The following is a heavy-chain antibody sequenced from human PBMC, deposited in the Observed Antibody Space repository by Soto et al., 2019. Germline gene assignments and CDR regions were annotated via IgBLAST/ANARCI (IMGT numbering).Heavy chain of an antibody. V-gene: IGHV3-23*01. D-gene: IGHD3-22*01. CDR2: ISGSGGST. CDR1: GFTFSSYA. Sequence: EVQLLESGGGLVQPGGSLRLSCAASGFTFSSYAMSWVRQAPGKGLEWVSAISGSGGSTYYADSVKGRFTISRDKSKNTLYLQMNSLRAEDTAVYYCAKDRIGSGYYYYWGQGTLVTVSS. J-gene: IGHJ4*02. CDR3: AKDRIGSGYYYY.